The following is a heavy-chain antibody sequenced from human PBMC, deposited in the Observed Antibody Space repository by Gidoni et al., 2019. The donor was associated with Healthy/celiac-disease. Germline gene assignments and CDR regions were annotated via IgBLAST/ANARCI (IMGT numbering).Heavy chain of an antibody. V-gene: IGHV3-48*02. J-gene: IGHJ4*02. D-gene: IGHD3-10*01. Sequence: EVQLVESGGGLVQPGGSLRLSCAASGITFSTYSMNWVRQAPGKGLEWVSNNGSGCNDIYYADSVKGRFTFSRDKAKNSLYLQMNSLRDEDTAVYYCARDWSYAFDYWGQGALVTVSS. CDR1: GITFSTYS. CDR3: ARDWSYAFDY. CDR2: NGSGCNDI.